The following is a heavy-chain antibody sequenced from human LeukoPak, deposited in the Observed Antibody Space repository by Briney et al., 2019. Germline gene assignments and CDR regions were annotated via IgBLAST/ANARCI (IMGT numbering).Heavy chain of an antibody. J-gene: IGHJ4*02. CDR3: ARGGDRRGFDY. V-gene: IGHV4-31*03. CDR1: GDSISNGGYY. D-gene: IGHD1-14*01. CDR2: IYDSGTT. Sequence: SQTLSLTCTVSGDSISNGGYYWSWIHLHPGKGLEWVGYIYDSGTTYYSPALQSRVSISVDTSDNKFSLKLKSLTAADTAVYYCARGGDRRGFDYWGQGTLVTVSS.